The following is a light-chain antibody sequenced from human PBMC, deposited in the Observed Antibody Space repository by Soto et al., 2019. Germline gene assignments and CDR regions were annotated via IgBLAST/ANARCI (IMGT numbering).Light chain of an antibody. CDR2: EVS. J-gene: IGLJ2*01. CDR3: SSYTSSSTLVV. V-gene: IGLV2-14*01. CDR1: SSYVGGYNY. Sequence: ALTQPASVSGSPRQSITISCTGTSSYVGGYNYVSWYQQHPGKAPKLMIYEVSNRTSGVSNRFSGSKSGNTASLTISGLQAEDEADYYCSSYTSSSTLVVFGGGTKLTVL.